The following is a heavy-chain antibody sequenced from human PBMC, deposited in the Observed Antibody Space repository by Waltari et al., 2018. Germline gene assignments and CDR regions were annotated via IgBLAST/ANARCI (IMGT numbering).Heavy chain of an antibody. V-gene: IGHV1-69*13. CDR1: GGTFSSYP. CDR2: IIPIFGTA. Sequence: QVQLVQSGAEVKKPGSSVQVSCKASGGTFSSYPISWVRQAPGQGLEWMGRIIPIFGTANYAQKFQGRVTITADKSTSTAYMELSSLRSEDTAVYYCARERVEYSSSRWFDPWGQGTLVTVSS. J-gene: IGHJ5*02. D-gene: IGHD6-6*01. CDR3: ARERVEYSSSRWFDP.